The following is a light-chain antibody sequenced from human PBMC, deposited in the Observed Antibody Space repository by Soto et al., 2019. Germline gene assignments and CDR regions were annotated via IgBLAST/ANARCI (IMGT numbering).Light chain of an antibody. V-gene: IGKV3-20*01. CDR1: QTVRNNY. CDR2: GAS. CDR3: QQYGSSPLIS. Sequence: EIVFTQSPGTLSLSPGERATLSCRASQTVRNNYLSWYQQKPGQAPRLLIFGASKRATGIPDRFSGSGSGRDFTLTISGLEPEDFAVYYCQQYGSSPLISFGQGTRLEIK. J-gene: IGKJ5*01.